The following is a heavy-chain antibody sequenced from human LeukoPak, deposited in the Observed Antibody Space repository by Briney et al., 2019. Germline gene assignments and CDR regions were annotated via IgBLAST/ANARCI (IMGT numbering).Heavy chain of an antibody. J-gene: IGHJ4*02. Sequence: SETLSLTCKVSGASISSFYWGWIRQPAGKGLEWIGYIYYSGSTNYNPSLKSRVTISVDTSKNQFSLKLSSVTAADTAVYYCAREESGSYYAPLDYWGQGTLVTVSS. CDR1: GASISSFY. V-gene: IGHV4-59*01. D-gene: IGHD1-26*01. CDR2: IYYSGST. CDR3: AREESGSYYAPLDY.